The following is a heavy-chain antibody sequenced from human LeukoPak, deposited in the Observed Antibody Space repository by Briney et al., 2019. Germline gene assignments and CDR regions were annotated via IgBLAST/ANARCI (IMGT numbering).Heavy chain of an antibody. CDR2: ISSSGTSI. Sequence: PGGSLRLSCAASGFTFSTYEMNWVRQAPGKGLEWVSCISSSGTSIYYADSVKGRFTISRDNAKNSLYLQMNSLRAEDTAVYYCARDRGLLDSSGWYDYWGHGTLLTVSS. V-gene: IGHV3-48*03. CDR3: ARDRGLLDSSGWYDY. D-gene: IGHD6-19*01. J-gene: IGHJ5*01. CDR1: GFTFSTYE.